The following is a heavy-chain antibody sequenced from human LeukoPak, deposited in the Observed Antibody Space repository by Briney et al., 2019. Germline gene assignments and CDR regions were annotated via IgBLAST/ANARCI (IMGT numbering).Heavy chain of an antibody. Sequence: GASVKVSCKASGYTFTSNGISWVRQAPGQGLEWMGWISAYNGNTNYEQKLQGRVTMTTDTSTSTAYMELRSLRSDDTAVYYCASLKNSYDSSGNLVTDAFDIWGQGTMVTVSS. CDR2: ISAYNGNT. CDR1: GYTFTSNG. CDR3: ASLKNSYDSSGNLVTDAFDI. V-gene: IGHV1-18*01. J-gene: IGHJ3*02. D-gene: IGHD3-22*01.